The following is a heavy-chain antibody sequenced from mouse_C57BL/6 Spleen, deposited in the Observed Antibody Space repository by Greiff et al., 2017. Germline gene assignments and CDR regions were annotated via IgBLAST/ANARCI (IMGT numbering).Heavy chain of an antibody. V-gene: IGHV5-17*01. CDR1: GFTFSDYG. CDR2: ISSGSSTI. CDR3: ARRYDYDGYAMDY. D-gene: IGHD2-4*01. Sequence: EVKLMESGGGLVKPGGSLKLSCAASGFTFSDYGMHWVRQAPEKGLEWVAYISSGSSTIYYADTVKGRFTISRDNAKNTLFLQMTSLRSEDTAMYYCARRYDYDGYAMDYWGQGTSVTVSS. J-gene: IGHJ4*01.